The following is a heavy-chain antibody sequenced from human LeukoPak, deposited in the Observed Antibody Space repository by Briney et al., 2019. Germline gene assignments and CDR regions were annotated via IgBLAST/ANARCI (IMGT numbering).Heavy chain of an antibody. V-gene: IGHV3-23*01. D-gene: IGHD6-13*01. CDR2: LSSSGGST. Sequence: GGSLRLSCAASGFTFSNYGMNWVRQAPGKGLEWVSALSSSGGSTYYADSVKGRFTISRDNSKNTLYLQMNSLRAEDTAVYYCAKDPRIAAAGTMFDYWGQGTLVTVSS. J-gene: IGHJ4*02. CDR3: AKDPRIAAAGTMFDY. CDR1: GFTFSNYG.